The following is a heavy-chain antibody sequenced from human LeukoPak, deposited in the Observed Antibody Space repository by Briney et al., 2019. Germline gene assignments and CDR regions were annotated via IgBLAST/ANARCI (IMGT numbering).Heavy chain of an antibody. V-gene: IGHV5-51*01. CDR1: GYRFTSYC. CDR2: IYPGDSDT. J-gene: IGHJ4*02. Sequence: ARESLKTSRMGSGYRFTSYCIGWVRQMPGKGLEWMGIIYPGDSDTRYSPSLQGPVTISPHPSLSTACLQWSSLKASDTAMYYCARHVTYCSSTSCYMAVYFDYWGEGTLVTVSS. D-gene: IGHD2-2*02. CDR3: ARHVTYCSSTSCYMAVYFDY.